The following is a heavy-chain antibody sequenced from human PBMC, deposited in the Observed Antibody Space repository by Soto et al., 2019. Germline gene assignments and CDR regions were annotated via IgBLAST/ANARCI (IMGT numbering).Heavy chain of an antibody. CDR1: PLTLGRSP. Sequence: WAASPLTLGRSPMHGVRQAPGKGLEWVAVISYDGSNKYYADSVKGRFTISRDNSKNTLSLQMNSLRPEDTSVFYCVRDGNCNGGSCSLFHYLGQGP. J-gene: IGHJ4*02. CDR2: ISYDGSNK. CDR3: VRDGNCNGGSCSLFHY. D-gene: IGHD2-15*01. V-gene: IGHV3-30*03.